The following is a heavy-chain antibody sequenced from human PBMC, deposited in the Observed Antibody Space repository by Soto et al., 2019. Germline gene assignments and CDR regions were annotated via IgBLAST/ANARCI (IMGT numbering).Heavy chain of an antibody. D-gene: IGHD3-22*01. CDR3: ARDLRHYDYYDSSGSDAFDV. Sequence: GGSLRLSCAASGFTFSSYLMSWVRQAPGKGLEWVANIKQDGSEKYYVDSVKGRFTISKDNSKNSLYLQMNSLRAEETDVYYLARDLRHYDYYDSSGSDAFDVWGQGTRATVSS. CDR1: GFTFSSYL. V-gene: IGHV3-7*01. J-gene: IGHJ3*01. CDR2: IKQDGSEK.